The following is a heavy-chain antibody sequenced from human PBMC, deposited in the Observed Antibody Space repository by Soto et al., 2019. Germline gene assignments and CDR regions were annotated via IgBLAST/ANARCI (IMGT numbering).Heavy chain of an antibody. Sequence: QLQLQESGPGLVKPAETLSLTCTVSGGSISSSDYWWGWIRQPPGKGLEWIGSIYYTGSTYYNPPLKNRVIISVDTSKNQFSLRLSSVTAADTAVYYCARQIGRGSWALDHWGQGTLVTVSS. D-gene: IGHD6-13*01. CDR3: ARQIGRGSWALDH. CDR1: GGSISSSDYW. V-gene: IGHV4-39*01. J-gene: IGHJ4*02. CDR2: IYYTGST.